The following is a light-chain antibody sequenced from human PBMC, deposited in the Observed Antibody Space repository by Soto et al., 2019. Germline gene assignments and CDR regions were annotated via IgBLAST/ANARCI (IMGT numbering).Light chain of an antibody. CDR3: QQYYSYPQT. V-gene: IGKV1-8*01. CDR1: QGISSY. CDR2: AAS. Sequence: AIRMTQSPSSLSASTGDRVTITCRASQGISSYLAWYQQKPGKAPKRLIYAASTLQSGVPSRFSGSGSGTDFALTISCLQSEDFATYYCQQYYSYPQTFGQGTKVDIK. J-gene: IGKJ1*01.